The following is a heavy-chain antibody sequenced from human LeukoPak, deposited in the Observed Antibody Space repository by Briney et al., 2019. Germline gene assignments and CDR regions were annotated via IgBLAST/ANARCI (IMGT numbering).Heavy chain of an antibody. CDR3: ARESAAAVGWFDP. D-gene: IGHD6-13*01. V-gene: IGHV3-11*01. J-gene: IGHJ5*02. CDR1: EFTFSDYY. CDR2: ISYSGDTI. Sequence: GGSLRLSCAASEFTFSDYYMSWIRQAPGKGLEWVSYISYSGDTIYYADSVKGRFTVSRDNAKNSLYLQMSSLRAEDTAVYYCARESAAAVGWFDPWGQGTLVTVSS.